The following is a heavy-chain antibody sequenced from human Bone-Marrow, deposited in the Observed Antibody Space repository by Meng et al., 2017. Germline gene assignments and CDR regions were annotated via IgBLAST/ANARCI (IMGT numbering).Heavy chain of an antibody. J-gene: IGHJ5*02. V-gene: IGHV4-31*01. CDR2: IYYTENT. D-gene: IGHD2-15*01. CDR1: GGSISSGGYH. Sequence: QPGESGHGLVKPSQPPSPTCTVSGGSISSGGYHWSWTRQHPGKGLEWIGYIYYTENTYYNPSLKSPMTISLDKSKNQFSLKLNSVTVADTAVYYCARGRASCSSGGCSLGWFDPWGQGTLVTVSS. CDR3: ARGRASCSSGGCSLGWFDP.